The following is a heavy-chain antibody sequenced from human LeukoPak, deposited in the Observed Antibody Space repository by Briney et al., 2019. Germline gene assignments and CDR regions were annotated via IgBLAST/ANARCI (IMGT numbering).Heavy chain of an antibody. CDR3: ARESGGYDEYYYYYMDV. J-gene: IGHJ6*03. CDR2: IYYSGST. CDR1: GGSISSYY. V-gene: IGHV4-59*12. D-gene: IGHD5-12*01. Sequence: PSETLSLTCTVSGGSISSYYWSWIRQPPGKGLEWIGYIYYSGSTYYNPSLKSRVTISVDTSKNQFSLKLSSVTAADTAVYYCARESGGYDEYYYYYMDVWGKGTTVTVSS.